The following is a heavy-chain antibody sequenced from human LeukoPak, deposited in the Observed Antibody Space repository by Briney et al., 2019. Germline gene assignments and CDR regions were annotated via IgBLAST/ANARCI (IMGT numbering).Heavy chain of an antibody. CDR2: INPNSGGT. CDR1: GYTFTDYY. Sequence: ASVKVSCKASGYTFTDYYTHWVRQAPGQGLEWMGWINPNSGGTNYAQKFQGRVTMTRDTSISTAYMELSRLRSDDTAVYYCARLAIAAAGTGYYYYGMDVWGQGTTVTVSS. V-gene: IGHV1-2*02. D-gene: IGHD6-13*01. CDR3: ARLAIAAAGTGYYYYGMDV. J-gene: IGHJ6*02.